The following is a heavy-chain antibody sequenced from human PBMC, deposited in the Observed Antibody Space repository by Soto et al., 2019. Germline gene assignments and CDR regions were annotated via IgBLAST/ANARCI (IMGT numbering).Heavy chain of an antibody. CDR3: AKIPTPYSSFDY. J-gene: IGHJ4*02. V-gene: IGHV3-30*18. D-gene: IGHD6-13*01. CDR1: GFTFSSYG. CDR2: ISYDGSNK. Sequence: GGSLRLSCAASGFTFSSYGMHWVRQAPGKGLEWVAVISYDGSNKYYADSVKGRFTISRDNSKNTLYLQMNSLRAEDTAVYYSAKIPTPYSSFDYWGQGT.